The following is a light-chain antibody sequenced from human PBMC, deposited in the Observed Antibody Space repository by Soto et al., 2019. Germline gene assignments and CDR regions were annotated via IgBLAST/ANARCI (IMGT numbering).Light chain of an antibody. J-gene: IGKJ5*01. CDR1: QRINIY. Sequence: DIQMTQSPSSLSTSIGDRVTITCRASQRINIYLNWYRQKPGKAPELLIYSASNLQSGVPSRFSGGGSGTDFTLTISGLQPEDFATYYCQQSFSTPTFGQGTRLDIK. CDR3: QQSFSTPT. V-gene: IGKV1-39*01. CDR2: SAS.